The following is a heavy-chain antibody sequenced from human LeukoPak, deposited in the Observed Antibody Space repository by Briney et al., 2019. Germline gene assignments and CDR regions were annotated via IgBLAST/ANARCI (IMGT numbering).Heavy chain of an antibody. J-gene: IGHJ3*02. CDR1: GGSFSGYY. D-gene: IGHD6-6*01. V-gene: IGHV4-39*01. Sequence: SETLSLTCAVYGGSFSGYYWGWIRQPPGKGLEWIGSIYYSGSTYYNPSLKSRVTISVDTSKNQFSLKLSSVTASDTAVYYCASHSSIAARIPAFDIWGQGTMVTVSS. CDR3: ASHSSIAARIPAFDI. CDR2: IYYSGST.